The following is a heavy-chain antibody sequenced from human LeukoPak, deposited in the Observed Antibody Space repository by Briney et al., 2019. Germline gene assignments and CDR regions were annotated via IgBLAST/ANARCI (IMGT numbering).Heavy chain of an antibody. D-gene: IGHD2-8*01. J-gene: IGHJ6*02. CDR2: INAGNGNT. CDR3: ARGATNGVCSLCYGMDV. V-gene: IGHV1-3*01. Sequence: ASVKVSCKASGYTFTSYAMRWVRQAPGQRLEWMGWINAGNGNTKYSQKFQGRVTITRDTSASTDYMELSSLRSEDTAVYYCARGATNGVCSLCYGMDVWGQGTTVTVSS. CDR1: GYTFTSYA.